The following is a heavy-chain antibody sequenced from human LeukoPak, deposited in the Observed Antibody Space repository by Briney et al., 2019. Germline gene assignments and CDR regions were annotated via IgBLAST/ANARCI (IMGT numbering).Heavy chain of an antibody. CDR2: ISAYNGNT. J-gene: IGHJ5*02. CDR1: GYTFTSYG. V-gene: IGHV1-18*01. CDR3: ARVAGVLLWFRETHWFDP. Sequence: ASVKVSCKASGYTFTSYGICWVRQAPGQGLEWMGWISAYNGNTNYAQKLQGRVTMTTDTSTSTAYMELRSLRSDDTAVYYCARVAGVLLWFRETHWFDPWGQGTLVTVSS. D-gene: IGHD3-10*01.